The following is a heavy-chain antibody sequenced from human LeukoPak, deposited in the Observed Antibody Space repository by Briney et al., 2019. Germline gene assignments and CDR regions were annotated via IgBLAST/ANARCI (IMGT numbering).Heavy chain of an antibody. J-gene: IGHJ3*02. CDR1: GFTFDDYA. CDR3: AKPREGWDSKMGAFDI. V-gene: IGHV3-9*01. Sequence: GGSLRLSCAASGFTFDDYAMHWVRQAPGKGLEWVSGISWNSGSIGYADSVKGRFTISRDNAKNSLYLQMNSLRAEDTALYCCAKPREGWDSKMGAFDIWGQGTMVTVSS. CDR2: ISWNSGSI. D-gene: IGHD1-26*01.